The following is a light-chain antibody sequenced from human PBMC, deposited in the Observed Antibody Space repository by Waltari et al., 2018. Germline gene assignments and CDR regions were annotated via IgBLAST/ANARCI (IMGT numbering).Light chain of an antibody. J-gene: IGKJ5*01. CDR2: ETS. V-gene: IGKV1-9*01. Sequence: TQLTQSPSSLSASVGDRVTITCRASQVILGYLAWYQQRPGKAPKFLIYETSTLRSGVPSRFSGSGSGTDFTLTISDLQPEDFATYYCQQLKSYPITFGQGTRLEIK. CDR3: QQLKSYPIT. CDR1: QVILGY.